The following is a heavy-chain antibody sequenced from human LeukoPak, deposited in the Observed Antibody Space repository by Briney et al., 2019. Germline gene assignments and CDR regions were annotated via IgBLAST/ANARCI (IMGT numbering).Heavy chain of an antibody. V-gene: IGHV3-23*01. CDR3: AKASPPHIAAAGTQFDY. Sequence: GGSLRLSCAASGFTFSGYAMSWVRQAPGKGLEWVSAISGSGGSTYYADSVKGRFTISRDNSKNTLYLQMNSLRAEDTAVYYCAKASPPHIAAAGTQFDYWGQGTLVTVSS. D-gene: IGHD6-13*01. CDR2: ISGSGGST. CDR1: GFTFSGYA. J-gene: IGHJ4*02.